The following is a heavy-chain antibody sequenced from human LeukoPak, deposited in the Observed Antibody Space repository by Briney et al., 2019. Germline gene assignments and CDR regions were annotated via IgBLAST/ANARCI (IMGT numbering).Heavy chain of an antibody. J-gene: IGHJ5*02. CDR3: ARGKRYSSSWFYNRFDP. Sequence: GGSLRLSCEVSGFTFSSYDMHWVRQTTGKGLEWVSGIGTTGDTHYPDSVKGRFTVSRENAKNSSYLQMNSLRAGDTAVYYCARGKRYSSSWFYNRFDPWGQGTLVTVSS. CDR2: IGTTGDT. V-gene: IGHV3-13*01. D-gene: IGHD6-13*01. CDR1: GFTFSSYD.